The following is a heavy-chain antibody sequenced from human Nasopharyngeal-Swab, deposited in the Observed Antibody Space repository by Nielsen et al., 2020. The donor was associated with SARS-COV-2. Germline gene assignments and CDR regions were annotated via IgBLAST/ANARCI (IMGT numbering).Heavy chain of an antibody. Sequence: WIRQSPGKGLEWIGSIYYSGSTYYNPSLKSRVTISVDTSKNQFSLKLSSVTAADTAVYYCARHVRNITIFGVVTDYGMDVWGQGTTVTVSS. D-gene: IGHD3-3*01. CDR2: IYYSGST. V-gene: IGHV4-39*01. J-gene: IGHJ6*02. CDR3: ARHVRNITIFGVVTDYGMDV.